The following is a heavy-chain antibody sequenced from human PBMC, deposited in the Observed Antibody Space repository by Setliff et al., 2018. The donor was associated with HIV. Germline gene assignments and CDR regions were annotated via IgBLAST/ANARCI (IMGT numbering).Heavy chain of an antibody. V-gene: IGHV3-13*01. CDR1: GFTFGGYD. CDR2: IGTLADA. D-gene: IGHD1-26*01. Sequence: GGSLRLSCVTSGFTFGGYDMHWVRQPVGKGLEWVSAIGTLADAYYPDSVKGRFTMSRENAKASVYLQTNSLRDEDTAVYYCVRQSGSWHAGSGAFDIWGQGTMVTVSS. J-gene: IGHJ3*02. CDR3: VRQSGSWHAGSGAFDI.